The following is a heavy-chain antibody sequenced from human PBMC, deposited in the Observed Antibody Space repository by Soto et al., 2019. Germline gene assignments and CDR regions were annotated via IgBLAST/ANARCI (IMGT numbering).Heavy chain of an antibody. J-gene: IGHJ4*02. D-gene: IGHD1-20*01. CDR3: AKAHEHITGPVNFDY. V-gene: IGHV3-9*01. Sequence: DVQLVESGGGLVQPGRSLRLSCAASGFTFDDYAMHWVRQAPGKGLEWVSGISWNSGSIGYADSVKGRFTISRDNAKNSLYRQMNSLRAEDTALYYCAKAHEHITGPVNFDYWGQGTLVTVSS. CDR1: GFTFDDYA. CDR2: ISWNSGSI.